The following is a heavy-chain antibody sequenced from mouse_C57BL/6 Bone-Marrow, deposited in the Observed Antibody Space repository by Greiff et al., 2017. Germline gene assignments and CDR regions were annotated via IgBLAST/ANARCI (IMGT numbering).Heavy chain of an antibody. D-gene: IGHD2-10*01. CDR1: GYTFTSYG. J-gene: IGHJ4*01. V-gene: IGHV1-81*01. Sequence: VHLVESGAELARPGASVKLSCKASGYTFTSYGISWVKQRTGQGLEWIGEIYPRSGNTYYNEKFKGKATLTADKSSSTAYMELRSLTSEDSAVYFCDLLWPYYAMDYWGQGTSVTVSS. CDR3: DLLWPYYAMDY. CDR2: IYPRSGNT.